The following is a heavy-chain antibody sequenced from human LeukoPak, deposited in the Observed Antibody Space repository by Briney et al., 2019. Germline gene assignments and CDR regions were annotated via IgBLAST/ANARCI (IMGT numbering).Heavy chain of an antibody. CDR3: ASPGSVGWFDP. V-gene: IGHV4-34*01. D-gene: IGHD2-2*01. CDR1: GGSFSGYY. Sequence: SETLSLTCAVYGGSFSGYYWSWIRQPPGKGREWIGEINNSGSTNYNPSLKSRVTISVDTSKNQFSLKLSSVAAADTAVYYCASPGSVGWFDPWGQGTLVTVSS. J-gene: IGHJ5*02. CDR2: INNSGST.